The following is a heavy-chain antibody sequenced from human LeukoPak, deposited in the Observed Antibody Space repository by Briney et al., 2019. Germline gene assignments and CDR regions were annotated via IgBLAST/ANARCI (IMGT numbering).Heavy chain of an antibody. CDR3: TRDRGAYNLYDY. CDR2: IRSKAYGETA. CDR1: GFTFGDYA. V-gene: IGHV3-49*03. Sequence: GGSLRLSCTASGFTFGDYAMSWIRQAPGKGLEWVGFIRSKAYGETADYAASVKGRFTISRDDSKAIAYLQMNSLKTEDTAVYHCTRDRGAYNLYDYWGQGTLVTVSS. D-gene: IGHD1-1*01. J-gene: IGHJ4*02.